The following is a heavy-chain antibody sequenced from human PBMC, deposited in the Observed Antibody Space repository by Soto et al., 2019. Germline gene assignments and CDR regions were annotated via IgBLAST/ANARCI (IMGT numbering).Heavy chain of an antibody. Sequence: QVKLVQSGAEVKKPGASVKVSCKASGYTFTSYAMHWVRQAPGQRLEWMGWINAGNGNTKYSQKFQGRVTITRHTSASTAYMELSSLRSEDTAVYYCARALGGSGSYSDYWGQGTLVTVSS. D-gene: IGHD3-10*01. CDR3: ARALGGSGSYSDY. V-gene: IGHV1-3*01. CDR1: GYTFTSYA. CDR2: INAGNGNT. J-gene: IGHJ4*02.